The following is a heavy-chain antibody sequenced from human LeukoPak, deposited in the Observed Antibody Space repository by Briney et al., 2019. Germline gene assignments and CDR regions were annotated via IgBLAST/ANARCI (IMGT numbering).Heavy chain of an antibody. CDR3: ARDSPGYYYYYMDV. V-gene: IGHV3-11*04. Sequence: GGSXXLXXAASGFTFSDYYMSWIRXAPGKGLXXXXYISSSGSTIYYADSVKGRFTISRDNAKNTLYLQMNSLRAEDTAVYYCARDSPGYYYYYMDVWGKGTTVTVSS. J-gene: IGHJ6*03. CDR1: GFTFSDYY. CDR2: ISSSGSTI.